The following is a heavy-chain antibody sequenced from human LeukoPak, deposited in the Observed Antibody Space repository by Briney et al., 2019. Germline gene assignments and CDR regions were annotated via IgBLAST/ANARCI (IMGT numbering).Heavy chain of an antibody. J-gene: IGHJ4*02. CDR1: GFTFDDYA. D-gene: IGHD1-26*01. CDR3: AKDARGSFLYYFDC. V-gene: IGHV3-9*01. Sequence: PGRSLRLSCAASGFTFDDYAMPWVRQAPGKGLEWASGISWNSGNIGYADSVKGRFTISRDNAKNSLYLQMNSLRAEDTALYYCAKDARGSFLYYFDCWGQGTLVTVSS. CDR2: ISWNSGNI.